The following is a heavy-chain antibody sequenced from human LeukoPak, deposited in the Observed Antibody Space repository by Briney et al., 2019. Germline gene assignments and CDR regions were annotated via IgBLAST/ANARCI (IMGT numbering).Heavy chain of an antibody. J-gene: IGHJ2*01. CDR3: ARLSGDYESNWYFDL. CDR2: IYPGDSDT. D-gene: IGHD4-17*01. V-gene: IGHV5-51*01. CDR1: GYSFTSYW. Sequence: GESLKISCKGSGYSFTSYWIGWVRQMPGKGLEWMGIIYPGDSDTRYSPSFQGQVTISADKSISTAYLQWSSLKASDTAMYYCARLSGDYESNWYFDLWGRGTLVTVSS.